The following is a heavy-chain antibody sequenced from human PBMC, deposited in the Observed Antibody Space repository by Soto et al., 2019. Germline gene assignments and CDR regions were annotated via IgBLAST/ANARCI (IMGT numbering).Heavy chain of an antibody. Sequence: PGGSLRLSCAASGFTFSSDAMHWVRQAPGKGLEWVAVISYDGSNKYYADSVKGRFTISRDNSKNTLYLQMNSLRAEDTAVYYCARGGYTHRNWFDPWGQGT. CDR2: ISYDGSNK. CDR1: GFTFSSDA. D-gene: IGHD6-13*01. CDR3: ARGGYTHRNWFDP. V-gene: IGHV3-30-3*01. J-gene: IGHJ5*02.